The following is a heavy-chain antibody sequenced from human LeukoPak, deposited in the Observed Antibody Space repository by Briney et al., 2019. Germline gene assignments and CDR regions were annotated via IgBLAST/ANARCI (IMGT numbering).Heavy chain of an antibody. CDR1: GFTFSTYA. CDR2: ISYDGSNK. D-gene: IGHD4-17*01. CDR3: ARDWRHTD. V-gene: IGHV3-30*01. Sequence: GGSLRLSCAASGFTFSTYAMHWVRQAPGKGLEWVAVISYDGSNKYYADFVKGRFTISRDNSKNTLYLQMNSLRAEDTAVYYCARDWRHTDWGQGTLVTVSS. J-gene: IGHJ4*02.